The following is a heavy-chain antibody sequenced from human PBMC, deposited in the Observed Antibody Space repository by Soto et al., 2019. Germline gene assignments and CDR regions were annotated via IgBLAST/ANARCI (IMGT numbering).Heavy chain of an antibody. CDR2: IWYDGSNK. J-gene: IGHJ4*02. CDR1: GFTFSSYG. V-gene: IGHV3-33*01. CDR3: ARGGDLDDYGGNPDY. Sequence: QVPLVESGGGVVQPGRSLRLSCAASGFTFSSYGMHWVRQAPGKGLEWVAVIWYDGSNKYYADSVKGRFTISRDNSKNTLYLQMNSLRAEDTAVYYCARGGDLDDYGGNPDYWGQGTLVTVSS. D-gene: IGHD4-17*01.